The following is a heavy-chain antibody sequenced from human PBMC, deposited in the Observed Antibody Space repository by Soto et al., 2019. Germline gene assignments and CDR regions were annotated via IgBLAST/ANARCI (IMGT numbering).Heavy chain of an antibody. CDR3: AHRVLRTVFGLVTTTAIYFDF. Sequence: QITLNESGPTQVKPRQTLTLTCTFSGFSLTTSGVGVGWIRQSPGKAPEGLALIYWDDDKRYSPSLKSRLTSAKDTSKNQLVLTMADLDPADTATYYCAHRVLRTVFGLVTTTAIYFDFWGQGTPVAVSS. CDR1: GFSLTTSGVG. J-gene: IGHJ4*02. V-gene: IGHV2-5*02. CDR2: IYWDDDK. D-gene: IGHD3-3*01.